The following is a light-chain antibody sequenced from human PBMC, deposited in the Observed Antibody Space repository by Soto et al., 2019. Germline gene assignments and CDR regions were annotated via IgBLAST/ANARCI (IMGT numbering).Light chain of an antibody. CDR1: QSVSTY. Sequence: EIVLTQSPATLSLSPGERATLSCRASQSVSTYLAWYQQKPGQPPRLLIYDASNRATGIPARFSGSGSGTDCTLTTSSLEPEDFAVYYCQQRGNWPPYTFGQGTKLEIK. CDR2: DAS. V-gene: IGKV3-11*01. J-gene: IGKJ2*01. CDR3: QQRGNWPPYT.